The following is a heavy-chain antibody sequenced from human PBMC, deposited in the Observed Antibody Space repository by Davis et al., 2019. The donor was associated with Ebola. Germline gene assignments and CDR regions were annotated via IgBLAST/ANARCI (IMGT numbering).Heavy chain of an antibody. J-gene: IGHJ6*02. Sequence: PGGSLRLSCAASGFTFSSYWMHWVRQAPGKGLVWVSRINSDGSSTSYADSVKGRFTISRDNAKNSLYLQMNSLRAEDTAVYYCARDPRRLPGDLYYYYYGMDVWGQGTTVTVSS. CDR2: INSDGSST. V-gene: IGHV3-74*01. CDR3: ARDPRRLPGDLYYYYYGMDV. CDR1: GFTFSSYW. D-gene: IGHD2-21*02.